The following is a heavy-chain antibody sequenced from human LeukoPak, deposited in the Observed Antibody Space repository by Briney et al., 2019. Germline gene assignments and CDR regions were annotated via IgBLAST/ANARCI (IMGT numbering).Heavy chain of an antibody. Sequence: PSETLSLTCTVSGGSISSGSYYWSWIRQPAGKGLEWIGRIYTSGSNNYNPSLKSRVTISVDTSKNQFSLKLRSVTAADTAVYYCASGLFYGGNYFDYWGQGTLVTVSS. D-gene: IGHD4-23*01. V-gene: IGHV4-61*02. CDR2: IYTSGSN. CDR1: GGSISSGSYY. CDR3: ASGLFYGGNYFDY. J-gene: IGHJ4*02.